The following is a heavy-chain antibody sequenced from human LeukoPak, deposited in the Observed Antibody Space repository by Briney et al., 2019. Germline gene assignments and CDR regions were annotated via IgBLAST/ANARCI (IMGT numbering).Heavy chain of an antibody. J-gene: IGHJ6*03. CDR2: ISWNSGNI. CDR3: AKDAYGGATFFYYMDV. V-gene: IGHV3-9*01. Sequence: HTGGSLRLSCAGSGFTFDDYAMHWVRQPPGKGLERVSGISWNSGNIAYADFVGGRFTISRDNAKNSLSLQMNSLSDEDTAVYYCAKDAYGGATFFYYMDVWGKGTTVTASS. D-gene: IGHD2/OR15-2a*01. CDR1: GFTFDDYA.